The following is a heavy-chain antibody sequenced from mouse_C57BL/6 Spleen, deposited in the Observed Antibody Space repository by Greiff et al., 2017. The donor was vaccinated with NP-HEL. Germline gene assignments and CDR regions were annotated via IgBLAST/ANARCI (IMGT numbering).Heavy chain of an antibody. V-gene: IGHV1-69*01. CDR3: ARTNGGYLFDY. CDR1: GYTFTSYW. D-gene: IGHD2-2*01. CDR2: IDPSDSYT. J-gene: IGHJ2*01. Sequence: QVQLKQSGAELVMPGASVKLSCKASGYTFTSYWMHWVKQRPGQGLEWIGEIDPSDSYTNYNQKFKGKSTLTVDKSSSTAYMQLSSLTSEDSAVYYCARTNGGYLFDYWGQGTTLTVSS.